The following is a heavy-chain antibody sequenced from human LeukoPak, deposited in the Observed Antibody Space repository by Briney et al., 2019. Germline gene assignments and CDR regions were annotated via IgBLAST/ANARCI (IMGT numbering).Heavy chain of an antibody. CDR2: ITNVGTGT. Sequence: GGSLRLSCAASGFTFSSSWMHWVRQAPGKGLVWVSRITNVGTGTTYADSVKGRFTISRDNAKSTLYLQMNSLRAEDTAVYYCARDSGSGRFDPWGQGTLVTVSS. V-gene: IGHV3-74*01. CDR1: GFTFSSSW. CDR3: ARDSGSGRFDP. D-gene: IGHD6-6*01. J-gene: IGHJ5*02.